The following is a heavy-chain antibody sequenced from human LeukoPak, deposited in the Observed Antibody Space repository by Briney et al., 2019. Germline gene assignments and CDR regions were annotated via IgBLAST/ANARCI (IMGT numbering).Heavy chain of an antibody. CDR3: ARAPPYDYVWGSYRYQEGYYMDV. Sequence: PSETLSLTCTVSGGSISSYYWSWIRQPPGKGLEWIGYIYYSGSTNYNPSLKSRFTISVDTSKNQFSLKLSSVTAADTAVYYCARAPPYDYVWGSYRYQEGYYMDVWGKGTTVTVSS. J-gene: IGHJ6*03. CDR2: IYYSGST. V-gene: IGHV4-59*01. D-gene: IGHD3-16*02. CDR1: GGSISSYY.